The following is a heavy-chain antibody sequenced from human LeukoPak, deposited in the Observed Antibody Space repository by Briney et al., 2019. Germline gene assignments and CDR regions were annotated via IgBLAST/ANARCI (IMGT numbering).Heavy chain of an antibody. Sequence: SSETLSLTCTESGGSIRTDYWSWIRQPPGKGLEWIAFVHYSGTTNYNPSLKSRVTISVDTSKSQFSLKLSSVTAADTAVYYCARGGASSKFFDYWGQGALVTVSS. J-gene: IGHJ4*02. D-gene: IGHD6-6*01. V-gene: IGHV4-59*01. CDR3: ARGGASSKFFDY. CDR1: GGSIRTDY. CDR2: VHYSGTT.